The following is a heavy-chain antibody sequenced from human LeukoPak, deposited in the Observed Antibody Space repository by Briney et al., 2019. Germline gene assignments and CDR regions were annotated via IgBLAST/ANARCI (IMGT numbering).Heavy chain of an antibody. CDR1: GYTFTSYG. V-gene: IGHV1-18*01. J-gene: IGHJ4*02. CDR2: ISAYNGNT. CDR3: ARSSEGYSSGWYGD. Sequence: ASVKVSCKASGYTFTSYGISWVRQAPGQGLEWMGWISAYNGNTNYAQKLQGRGTMTTDTSTSTAYMELRSLRSDDTAVYYCARSSEGYSSGWYGDWGQGTLVTVSS. D-gene: IGHD6-19*01.